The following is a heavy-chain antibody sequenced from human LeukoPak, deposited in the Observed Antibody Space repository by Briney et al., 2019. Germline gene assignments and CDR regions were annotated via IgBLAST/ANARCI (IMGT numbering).Heavy chain of an antibody. Sequence: SETLSLTCTVSGDSISRYYWSWIRQPPGKGLEWIGYISYSGGTSYNPSLKSRVTISLDTSKNQFSLKLSSVTVADTAVYYCARYYYDSSVYYNLDYWGQGTLVTVSS. D-gene: IGHD3-22*01. J-gene: IGHJ4*02. CDR3: ARYYYDSSVYYNLDY. CDR1: GDSISRYY. V-gene: IGHV4-59*01. CDR2: ISYSGGT.